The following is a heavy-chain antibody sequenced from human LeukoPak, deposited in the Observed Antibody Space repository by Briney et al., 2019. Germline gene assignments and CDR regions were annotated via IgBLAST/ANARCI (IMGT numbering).Heavy chain of an antibody. D-gene: IGHD3-22*01. V-gene: IGHV3-48*04. CDR3: VRDSFDSTGQYYFDY. Sequence: GGSLRLSCAASGFTFSAHNMNWVRQAPGKGLEWLSFTRGSGGTIYYAASVKGRFTISRDNAKNSLYLQMNSLRAEDTALYYCVRDSFDSTGQYYFDYWGLGTLVTVSS. J-gene: IGHJ4*02. CDR2: TRGSGGTI. CDR1: GFTFSAHN.